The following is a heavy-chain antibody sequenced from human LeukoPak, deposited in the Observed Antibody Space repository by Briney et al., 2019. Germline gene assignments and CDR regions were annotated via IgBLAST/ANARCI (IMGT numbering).Heavy chain of an antibody. D-gene: IGHD3-16*01. CDR2: IHSDGLA. Sequence: SQTLSLTCTVSGDSISSGNYFWAWIRQSAGKGLEWIGRIHSDGLANYNPSLRSRVTISADTSNNQFSLKVKSVTAADTATYYCARDRQLGWFGPWGQGILVTVSS. CDR1: GDSISSGNYF. CDR3: ARDRQLGWFGP. J-gene: IGHJ5*02. V-gene: IGHV4-61*02.